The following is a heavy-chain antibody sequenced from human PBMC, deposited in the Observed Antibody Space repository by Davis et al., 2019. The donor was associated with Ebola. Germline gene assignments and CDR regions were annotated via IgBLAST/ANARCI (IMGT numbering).Heavy chain of an antibody. CDR3: ARRSYDFCLDV. CDR1: GFTFSSYW. J-gene: IGHJ6*02. V-gene: IGHV3-74*01. CDR2: INSDGSST. Sequence: PGGSLRLSCAASGFTFSSYWMHWVRQAPGKGLVWVSRINSDGSSTSYADSVRGRFTISRDNAKNTLYLQMNSLRAEDTAVYYCARRSYDFCLDVWGQGTTVTVSS. D-gene: IGHD3-3*01.